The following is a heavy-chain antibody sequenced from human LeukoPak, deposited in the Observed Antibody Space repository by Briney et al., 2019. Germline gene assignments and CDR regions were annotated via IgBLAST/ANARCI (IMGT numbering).Heavy chain of an antibody. CDR2: INYSGST. J-gene: IGHJ6*02. CDR3: ARGRGGAAAGTIHFYGMDV. V-gene: IGHV4-34*01. Sequence: SETVSLMCAVYGGTYSGYYWSWIRQPPGKGLEWIGEINYSGSTNYNPSLKSRVTISVDTSKNQFSLKLSSVTAADTAVYYCARGRGGAAAGTIHFYGMDVWGEG. D-gene: IGHD6-13*01. CDR1: GGTYSGYY.